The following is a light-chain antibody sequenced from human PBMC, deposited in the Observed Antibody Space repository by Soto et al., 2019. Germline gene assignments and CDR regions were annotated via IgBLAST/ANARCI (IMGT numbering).Light chain of an antibody. J-gene: IGKJ5*01. CDR1: QGISSY. CDR2: AAS. CDR3: QQLNSYPHT. V-gene: IGKV1-9*01. Sequence: IQLTQSPSSLSASVGDRVTITCRASQGISSYLAWYQQKPGKAPKLLLYAASTLQSGVPSRFSGSGSGTDFTLAISSLQPEDFATYYCQQLNSYPHTFGQGTRLEIK.